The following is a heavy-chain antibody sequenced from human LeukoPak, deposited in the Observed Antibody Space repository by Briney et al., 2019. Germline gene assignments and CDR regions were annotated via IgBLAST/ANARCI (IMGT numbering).Heavy chain of an antibody. J-gene: IGHJ4*02. Sequence: GGSLRLSCAVSGFTFSSYEMNWVRQAPGKVLEWVSYISSSANTIYSAYSVEDRFTISSDNAKNSLYLQMNSLRAEDTAVYYCARYSSGWRYFDYWGQGTLVTVSS. CDR3: ARYSSGWRYFDY. CDR2: ISSSANTI. D-gene: IGHD6-19*01. CDR1: GFTFSSYE. V-gene: IGHV3-48*03.